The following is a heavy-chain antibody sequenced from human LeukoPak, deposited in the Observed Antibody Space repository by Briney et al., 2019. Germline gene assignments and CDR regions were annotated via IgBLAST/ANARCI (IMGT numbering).Heavy chain of an antibody. CDR1: GFTFSSYG. CDR3: AKSPDFDWLLSALDY. Sequence: GSLILSCAASGFTFSSYGMHWVRQAPGKGLEWVAVISYDGSNKYYADSVKGRFTISRDNSKNTLYLQMNSLRAEDTAVYYCAKSPDFDWLLSALDYWGQGTLVTVSS. V-gene: IGHV3-30*18. D-gene: IGHD3-9*01. J-gene: IGHJ4*02. CDR2: ISYDGSNK.